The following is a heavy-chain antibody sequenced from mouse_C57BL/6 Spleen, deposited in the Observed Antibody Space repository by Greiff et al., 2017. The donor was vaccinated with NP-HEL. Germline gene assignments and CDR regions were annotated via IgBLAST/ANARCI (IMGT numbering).Heavy chain of an antibody. V-gene: IGHV2-2*01. D-gene: IGHD2-2*01. CDR1: GFSLTSYG. Sequence: QVQLQQSGPGLVQPSQSLSITCTVSGFSLTSYGVHWVRQSPGKGLEWLGVIWSGGSTDYNAAFISRLSISKDNSKSQVFFKMNSLQADDTAIYYCARNGYDDGSWFAYWGQGTLVTVSA. J-gene: IGHJ3*01. CDR3: ARNGYDDGSWFAY. CDR2: IWSGGST.